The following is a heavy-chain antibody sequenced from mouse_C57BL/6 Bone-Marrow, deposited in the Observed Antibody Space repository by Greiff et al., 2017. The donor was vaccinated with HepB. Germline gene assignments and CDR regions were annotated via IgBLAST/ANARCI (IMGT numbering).Heavy chain of an antibody. V-gene: IGHV7-1*01. Sequence: EVQRVESGGGLVQSGRSLRLSCATSGFTFSDFYMEWVRQAPGKGLEWIAASRNKANDYTTEYSASVKGRFIVSRDTSQSILYLQMNALRAEDTAIYYCARDAPAMDYWGQGTSVTVSS. CDR2: SRNKANDYTT. J-gene: IGHJ4*01. CDR1: GFTFSDFY. CDR3: ARDAPAMDY.